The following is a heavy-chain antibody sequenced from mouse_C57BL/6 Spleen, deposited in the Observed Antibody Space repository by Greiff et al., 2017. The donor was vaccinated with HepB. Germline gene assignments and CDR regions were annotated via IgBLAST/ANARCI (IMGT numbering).Heavy chain of an antibody. CDR3: ARRGTGFDY. D-gene: IGHD4-1*01. V-gene: IGHV5-12*01. CDR2: ISNGGGST. CDR1: GFTFSDYY. Sequence: EVHLVESGGGLVQPGGSLKLPCAASGFTFSDYYMYWVRQTPEKRLEWVAYISNGGGSTYYPDTVKGRFTISRDDAKNTLYLQMSRLKSEDTAMYYCARRGTGFDYWGQGTTLTVSS. J-gene: IGHJ2*01.